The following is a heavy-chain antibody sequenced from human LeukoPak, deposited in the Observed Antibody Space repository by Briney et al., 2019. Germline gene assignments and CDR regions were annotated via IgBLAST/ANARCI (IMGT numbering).Heavy chain of an antibody. J-gene: IGHJ4*02. D-gene: IGHD6-13*01. V-gene: IGHV1-69*06. CDR1: GGTFSSYA. CDR3: ARLYSSSRPYAGDY. Sequence: ASVKVSCKASGGTFSSYAISCVRQAPGQGLEWMGGIIPIFGTANYAQKFQGRVAITADKSTSTAYMELSSLRSEDTAVYYCARLYSSSRPYAGDYWGQGTLVTVSS. CDR2: IIPIFGTA.